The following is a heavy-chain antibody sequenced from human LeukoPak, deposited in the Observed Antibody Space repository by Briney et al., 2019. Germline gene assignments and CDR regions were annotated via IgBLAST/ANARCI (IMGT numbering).Heavy chain of an antibody. V-gene: IGHV3-21*01. CDR3: ARDPKSYYYDSSGYYRG. CDR1: GFTFSSYS. D-gene: IGHD3-22*01. Sequence: GGSLRLSCAASGFTFSSYSMNWVRKAPGHGLEWVSSISSSSSYIYYADSVKGRFTISRDNAKNSLYLQMNSLRAEDTAVYYCARDPKSYYYDSSGYYRGWGQGTLVTVSS. CDR2: ISSSSSYI. J-gene: IGHJ4*02.